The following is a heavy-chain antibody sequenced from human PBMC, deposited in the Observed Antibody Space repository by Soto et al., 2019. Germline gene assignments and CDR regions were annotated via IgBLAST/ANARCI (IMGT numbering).Heavy chain of an antibody. V-gene: IGHV4-31*03. CDR2: IYYSGST. J-gene: IGHJ6*02. CDR1: GGSISSGRYY. Sequence: SETLALTCTVSGGSISSGRYYWSWIGQHPGKGLDWMGYIYYSGSTYYNPSLKSRVTILVDTSKNQLSLKLSSVTAADTAVYYCARDHFNPKESITMVRGVITALPDYGMDVWGQGTTVTVS. D-gene: IGHD3-10*01. CDR3: ARDHFNPKESITMVRGVITALPDYGMDV.